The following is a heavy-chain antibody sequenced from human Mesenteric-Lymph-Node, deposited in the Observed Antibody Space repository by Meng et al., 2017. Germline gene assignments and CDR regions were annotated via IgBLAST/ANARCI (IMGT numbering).Heavy chain of an antibody. CDR1: GDSIASGSYY. CDR3: ARATPDYGDYAFSY. CDR2: ISSSSSYI. Sequence: ETLSLTCTVSGDSIASGSYYWTWIRRPAGKGLEWVSSISSSSSYIYYADSVKGRFTISRDNAKNSLYLQMNSLRAEDTAVYYCARATPDYGDYAFSYWGQGTLVTVSS. V-gene: IGHV3-21*01. J-gene: IGHJ4*02. D-gene: IGHD4-17*01.